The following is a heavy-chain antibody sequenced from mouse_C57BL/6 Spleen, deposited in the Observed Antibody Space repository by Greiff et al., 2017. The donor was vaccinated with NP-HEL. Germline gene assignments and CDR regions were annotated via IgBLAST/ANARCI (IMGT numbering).Heavy chain of an antibody. CDR1: GYTFTSYD. V-gene: IGHV1-85*01. CDR2: IYPRDGST. CDR3: ARSGHYYGSSLNWYFDV. Sequence: VQLQQSGPELVKPGASVKLSCKASGYTFTSYDINWVKQRPGQGLEWIGWIYPRDGSTKYNEKFKGKATLTVDTSSSTAYMELHSLTSEDSAVYFCARSGHYYGSSLNWYFDVWGTGTTVTVSS. J-gene: IGHJ1*03. D-gene: IGHD1-1*01.